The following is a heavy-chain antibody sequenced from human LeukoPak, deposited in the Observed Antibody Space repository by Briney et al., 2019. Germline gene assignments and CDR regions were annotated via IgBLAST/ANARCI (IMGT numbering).Heavy chain of an antibody. CDR2: ISGSGDNT. Sequence: PGGSLRLSCAASGFTFSSHAMSWVRQAPGKGLEWVSGISGSGDNTYYADSVKGRFTISRDNSKNTLYVQVNSLGTEDTAAYYCAKGSYYVSSGSFYFDYWGQGTLVTVSS. V-gene: IGHV3-23*01. CDR1: GFTFSSHA. J-gene: IGHJ4*02. CDR3: AKGSYYVSSGSFYFDY. D-gene: IGHD3-22*01.